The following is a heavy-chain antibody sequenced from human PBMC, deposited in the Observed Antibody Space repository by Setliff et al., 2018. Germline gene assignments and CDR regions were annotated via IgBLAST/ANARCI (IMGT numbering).Heavy chain of an antibody. CDR1: GYTFTSYG. J-gene: IGHJ4*02. Sequence: GASVKVSCKASGYTFTSYGISWVRQAPGQGLEWMGWISAYNGNTNYAQKLQGRVTMTEDTSTDTAYMELRSLRSDDTAVYYCARVRLGLPMVDYWGQGTLVTVSS. CDR3: ARVRLGLPMVDY. V-gene: IGHV1-18*01. D-gene: IGHD5-18*01. CDR2: ISAYNGNT.